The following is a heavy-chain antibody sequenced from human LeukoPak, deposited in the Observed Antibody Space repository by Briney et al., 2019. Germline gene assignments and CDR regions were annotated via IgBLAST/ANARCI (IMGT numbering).Heavy chain of an antibody. CDR2: ISTGGGDT. CDR3: ARSSRSWGVFDI. V-gene: IGHV3-23*01. D-gene: IGHD7-27*01. J-gene: IGHJ3*02. CDR1: GFIFSDYT. Sequence: GGSLRLSCAASGFIFSDYTLSWVRQAPGKGLEWVSAISTGGGDTNYADSAEGRFTISRDSSKNTLSLHINSLRAEDTAIYYCARSSRSWGVFDIWGQGTMVTVSS.